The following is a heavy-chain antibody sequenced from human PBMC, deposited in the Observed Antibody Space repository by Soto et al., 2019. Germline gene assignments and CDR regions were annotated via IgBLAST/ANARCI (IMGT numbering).Heavy chain of an antibody. J-gene: IGHJ4*01. Sequence: PGGSLRLSCAPSGFTFSGYGMHWVRQAPGKGLEWVALIWFDGTNKYYADSVKGRFTISRDNSKNTLYLQMNSLRAEDTAVYYCARLYSSGWYFDYWGHGTLVTVSS. CDR1: GFTFSGYG. CDR3: ARLYSSGWYFDY. D-gene: IGHD6-19*01. CDR2: IWFDGTNK. V-gene: IGHV3-33*01.